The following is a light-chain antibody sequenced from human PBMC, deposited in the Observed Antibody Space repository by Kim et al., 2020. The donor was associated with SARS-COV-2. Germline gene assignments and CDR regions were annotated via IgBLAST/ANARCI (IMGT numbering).Light chain of an antibody. Sequence: SYELTQPPSVSVVPGKTATITCGGDNIGSHSVHWYQQKSGQAPVLVIFSDYDQPSGIPERFSGSISGNTATLTISRVEAGDEADYYCQVWDSTTDHRVFGGGTQLTVL. J-gene: IGLJ3*02. CDR3: QVWDSTTDHRV. V-gene: IGLV3-21*04. CDR2: SDY. CDR1: NIGSHS.